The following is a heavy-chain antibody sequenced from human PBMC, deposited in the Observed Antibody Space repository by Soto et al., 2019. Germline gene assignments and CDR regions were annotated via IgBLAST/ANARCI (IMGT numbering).Heavy chain of an antibody. CDR2: INHSGST. J-gene: IGHJ5*02. Sequence: PSETLSLTCAVYGGSFSGYYWSWIRQPPGKGLEWIGEINHSGSTNYNPSLKSRVTISVDTSKNQFSLKLSSVTAADTAVYYCATRIVVVPAAIEGTNWFDPWGQGTLVTVSS. V-gene: IGHV4-34*01. CDR3: ATRIVVVPAAIEGTNWFDP. D-gene: IGHD2-2*01. CDR1: GGSFSGYY.